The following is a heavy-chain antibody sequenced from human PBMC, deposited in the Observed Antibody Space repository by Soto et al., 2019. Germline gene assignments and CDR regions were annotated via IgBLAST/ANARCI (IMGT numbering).Heavy chain of an antibody. D-gene: IGHD3-9*01. V-gene: IGHV3-30*03. CDR3: ARDVLRYFAWLFSSNYGVY. CDR1: GFTFSSYG. Sequence: QVQLVESGGGVVQPGRSLRLSCAASGFTFSSYGMHWVRQAPGKGLEWVAVISYDGSNKYYADSVKGRFTISRDNSKNALYLQMNRLRAEDTDVYYCARDVLRYFAWLFSSNYGVYWGQGTLVTVSS. J-gene: IGHJ4*02. CDR2: ISYDGSNK.